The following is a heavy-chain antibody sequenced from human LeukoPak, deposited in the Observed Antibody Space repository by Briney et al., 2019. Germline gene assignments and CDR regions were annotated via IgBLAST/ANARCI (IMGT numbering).Heavy chain of an antibody. V-gene: IGHV3-21*01. CDR2: ISSSGYI. J-gene: IGHJ3*01. D-gene: IGHD3-22*01. CDR1: GFTFDDYS. CDR3: TRDLRIAMIADAFDL. Sequence: GGSLRLSCAASGFTFDDYSMNWVRQAPGKGLEWVSFISSSGYIFYADSMKGRFTIFRDNAKNSLYLQMNSLRAEDTAIYYCTRDLRIAMIADAFDLWGQGTMVTVSS.